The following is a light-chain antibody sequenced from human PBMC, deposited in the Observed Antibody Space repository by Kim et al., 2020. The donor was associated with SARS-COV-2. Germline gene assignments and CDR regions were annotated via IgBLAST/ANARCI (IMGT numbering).Light chain of an antibody. V-gene: IGKV2-30*02. CDR2: KVS. J-gene: IGKJ2*01. CDR3: MQATHWPPGYT. CDR1: PSLVRNYGTTY. Sequence: AISCRSRPSLVRNYGTTYLIWFLQSTGQSPRRLIDKVSDRDSGVLDRFSGSGSGSEFPLRISRVEAEDVGICYCMQATHWPPGYTFGQGTKLEI.